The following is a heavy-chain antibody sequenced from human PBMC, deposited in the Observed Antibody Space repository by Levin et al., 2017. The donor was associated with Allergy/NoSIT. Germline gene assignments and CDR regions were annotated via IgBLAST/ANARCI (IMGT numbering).Heavy chain of an antibody. J-gene: IGHJ1*01. D-gene: IGHD2-21*02. CDR1: GGSISSSSYY. CDR2: IYYSGST. V-gene: IGHV4-39*01. CDR3: ATYYCGGDCYSGYFHH. Sequence: PSETLSLTCTVSGGSISSSSYYWGWIRQPPGKGLEWIGSIYYSGSTYYNPSLKSRVTISVDTSKNQFSLKLSSVTAADTAVYYCATYYCGGDCYSGYFHHCGQGTLVTVSS.